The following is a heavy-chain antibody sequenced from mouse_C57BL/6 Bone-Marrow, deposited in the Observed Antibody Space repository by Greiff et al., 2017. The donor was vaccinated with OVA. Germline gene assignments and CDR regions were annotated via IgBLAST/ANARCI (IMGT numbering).Heavy chain of an antibody. CDR1: GFSLTSYG. V-gene: IGHV2-5*01. Sequence: QVQLKQSGPGLVQPSQSLSITCTVSGFSLTSYGVHWVRQSPGKGLEWLGVIWRGGSTDYNAAFMSRLSITKDNSKSQVFFKMNSLQADDTAIYYCAKIPSITTVVATGAMDYWGQGTSVTVSS. CDR3: AKIPSITTVVATGAMDY. J-gene: IGHJ4*01. D-gene: IGHD1-1*01. CDR2: IWRGGST.